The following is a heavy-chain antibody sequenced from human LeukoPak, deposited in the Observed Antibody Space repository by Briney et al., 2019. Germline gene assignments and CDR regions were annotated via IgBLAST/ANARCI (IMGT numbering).Heavy chain of an antibody. D-gene: IGHD3-22*01. CDR3: AKDTNYYDSSGYYLDFDY. CDR1: GFTFSSYA. CDR2: ISGSGGST. Sequence: GGSLRLSCAASGFTFSSYAMSWVRQAPGKGLEWVSAISGSGGSTYYADSVKGRFTISRDNSKNTLYLQMNSLRAEDTAVYYCAKDTNYYDSSGYYLDFDYWGQGTLVTVSS. V-gene: IGHV3-23*01. J-gene: IGHJ4*02.